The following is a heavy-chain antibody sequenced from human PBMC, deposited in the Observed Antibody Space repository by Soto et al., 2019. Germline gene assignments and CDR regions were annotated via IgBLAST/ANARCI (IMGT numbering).Heavy chain of an antibody. D-gene: IGHD4-17*01. CDR1: GFTFTSYD. CDR2: VNPNSGNT. CDR3: ARVPFVNFGDSVPFDY. Sequence: VQLLQSGAEVKKPGASVKVSCKTSGFTFTSYDINWVRQAPGQGLEWLGWVNPNSGNTDYAQKFQGRVTMTRNTSVTTAYMERSSLRSEDTAVYYCARVPFVNFGDSVPFDYWGQGTLVTVSS. J-gene: IGHJ4*02. V-gene: IGHV1-8*01.